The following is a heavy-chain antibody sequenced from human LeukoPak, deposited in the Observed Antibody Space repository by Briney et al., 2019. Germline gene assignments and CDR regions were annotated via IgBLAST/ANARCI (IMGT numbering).Heavy chain of an antibody. J-gene: IGHJ4*02. CDR3: VNGDQSSWYRTLLY. D-gene: IGHD6-13*01. V-gene: IGHV3-64D*06. CDR2: ISSNGGST. Sequence: GGSLRLSCSASGFTFSTYAMHWVRQAPGKGLEYVSAISSNGGSTYYADSVKGRFTISRDHSKNTLYLQMSSLRAEDTAMYYCVNGDQSSWYRTLLYWGQGTLVTVSS. CDR1: GFTFSTYA.